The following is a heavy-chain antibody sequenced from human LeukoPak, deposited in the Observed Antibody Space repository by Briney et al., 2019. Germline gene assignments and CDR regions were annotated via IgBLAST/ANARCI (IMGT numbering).Heavy chain of an antibody. CDR3: ARDLYSSSWSYYYGMDV. V-gene: IGHV1-2*02. D-gene: IGHD6-13*01. CDR1: GYTFTDSY. J-gene: IGHJ6*02. Sequence: GASVKVSCKASGYTFTDSYIHWVRQAPGQGLEWMGWINPNSGGTNCAQKFQGRVTMTRDTSISTAYMELSRLRSDDTAVYYCARDLYSSSWSYYYGMDVWGQGTTVTVSS. CDR2: INPNSGGT.